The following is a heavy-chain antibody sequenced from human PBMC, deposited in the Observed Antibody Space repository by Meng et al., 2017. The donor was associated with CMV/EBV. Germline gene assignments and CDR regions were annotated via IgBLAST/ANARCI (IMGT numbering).Heavy chain of an antibody. V-gene: IGHV1-18*01. CDR1: GYTFTSYG. Sequence: ASVKVSCKASGYTFTSYGISWLRQAPGQGLEWMGWISAYNGNTNYAQKLQGRVTMTTDTSTSTAYMELRSLRSDDTAVYYCARDGYCSSTSCPAGNAFDIWGQGTMVTVSS. D-gene: IGHD2-2*03. J-gene: IGHJ3*02. CDR2: ISAYNGNT. CDR3: ARDGYCSSTSCPAGNAFDI.